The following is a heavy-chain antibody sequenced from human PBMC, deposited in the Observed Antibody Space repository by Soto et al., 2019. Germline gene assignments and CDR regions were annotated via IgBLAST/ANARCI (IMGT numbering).Heavy chain of an antibody. CDR2: INIDGSDT. CDR3: ARGSGVRGATPYYYYAMDV. J-gene: IGHJ6*02. D-gene: IGHD3-10*01. V-gene: IGHV3-74*01. Sequence: PVGSLRLSCAGSGFTFGTYWMHWVRQGPGKGLEWVSRINIDGSDTIYADSVRGRFTISRDNAKNTLDLQMNSLRAEDTAVYFCARGSGVRGATPYYYYAMDVWGQGTTVTVSS. CDR1: GFTFGTYW.